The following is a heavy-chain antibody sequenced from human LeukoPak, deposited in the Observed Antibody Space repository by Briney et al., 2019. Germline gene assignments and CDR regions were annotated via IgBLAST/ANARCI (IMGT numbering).Heavy chain of an antibody. V-gene: IGHV3-30-3*01. CDR2: ISYDGSNK. J-gene: IGHJ4*02. D-gene: IGHD4-17*01. Sequence: AGGSLRLSCAASGFTFSSYAMHWVRQAPGKGLEWVAVISYDGSNKYYADSVKGRFTISRDNSKNTLYLQMNSLRAEDTAVYYCARDPSPDYGDSRFDYWGQGTLVTVSS. CDR3: ARDPSPDYGDSRFDY. CDR1: GFTFSSYA.